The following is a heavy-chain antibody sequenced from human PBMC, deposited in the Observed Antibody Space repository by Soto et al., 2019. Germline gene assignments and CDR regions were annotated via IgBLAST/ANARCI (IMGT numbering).Heavy chain of an antibody. CDR1: GYTFTTNG. V-gene: IGHV1-18*01. CDR2: ISADNGNT. Sequence: GASVKVSCKASGYTFTTNGISWVRQAPGQGLEWMGWISADNGNTNYAQNVQGRVTMTTDTSTSTAFMELRSLRSDDTAVYFCARDLGYDRSGYYDSWGQGTLVTVYS. D-gene: IGHD3-22*01. CDR3: ARDLGYDRSGYYDS. J-gene: IGHJ5*01.